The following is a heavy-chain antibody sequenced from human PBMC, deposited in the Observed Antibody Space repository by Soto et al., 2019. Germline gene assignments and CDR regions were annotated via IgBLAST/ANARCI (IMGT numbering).Heavy chain of an antibody. Sequence: GESLKISCKTSGYRFTNYWIGWVRQMPGKGLEWMGISYPGYSDTRYSPSFQGQVTVSVDKSLTTAYLHWSSLKTEDTAVYYCTRDRHLGELWGLLPYYFDYWGQGTLVTVSS. D-gene: IGHD3-10*01. J-gene: IGHJ4*02. CDR2: SYPGYSDT. CDR1: GYRFTNYW. V-gene: IGHV5-51*01. CDR3: TRDRHLGELWGLLPYYFDY.